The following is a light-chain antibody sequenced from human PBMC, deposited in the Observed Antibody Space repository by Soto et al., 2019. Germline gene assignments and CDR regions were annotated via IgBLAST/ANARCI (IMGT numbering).Light chain of an antibody. Sequence: QPVLTQPPSVSGAPGQRVTISCTGSSSNIGAGYDVHWYQQLPGTAPKLLIYGNSNRPSGVPDRFSGSKSGTSASLAITGHQAEDAADYYSHSYDSSLSGYVFGTGTKLTVL. V-gene: IGLV1-40*01. J-gene: IGLJ1*01. CDR3: HSYDSSLSGYV. CDR1: SSNIGAGYD. CDR2: GNS.